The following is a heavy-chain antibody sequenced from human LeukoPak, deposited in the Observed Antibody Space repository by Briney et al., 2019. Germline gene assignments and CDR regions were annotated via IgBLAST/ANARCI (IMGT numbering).Heavy chain of an antibody. CDR2: ISSSSSYI. CDR1: GFTFSSYS. J-gene: IGHJ3*02. Sequence: GGSLRLSCAASGFTFSSYSMNWVRQAPGKGLEWVSSISSSSSYIYYADSVKGRFTISRDNAKNSLYLQMNSLRAEDTAVYYCARVVDYGGNNDAFDIWGQGTMVTVSS. V-gene: IGHV3-21*01. D-gene: IGHD4-17*01. CDR3: ARVVDYGGNNDAFDI.